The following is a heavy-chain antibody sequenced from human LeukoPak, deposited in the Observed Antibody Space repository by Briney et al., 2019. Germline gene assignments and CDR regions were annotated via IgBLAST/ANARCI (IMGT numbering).Heavy chain of an antibody. CDR1: GYTFTSYY. J-gene: IGHJ6*02. CDR2: INPNSGGT. CDR3: ARDLELGYYYYGMDV. V-gene: IGHV1-2*02. Sequence: ASVKVSCKASGYTFTSYYMHWVRQAPGQGLEWMGWINPNSGGTNYAQKFQGRVTMTRDTSISTAYMELSRLRSDDTAVYYCARDLELGYYYYGMDVWGQGTTVTVSS. D-gene: IGHD3-10*01.